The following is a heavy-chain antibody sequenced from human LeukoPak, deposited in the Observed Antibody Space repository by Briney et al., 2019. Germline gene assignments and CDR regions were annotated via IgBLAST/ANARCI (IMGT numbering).Heavy chain of an antibody. CDR3: ARDPLGYCSGGSCYAVY. J-gene: IGHJ4*02. V-gene: IGHV4-38-2*02. Sequence: SETLSLTCAVYGGSFSGYYWGWIRQPPGKGLEWIGSIYHSGSTYYNPSLKSRVTISVDTSKNQFSLKLSSVTAADTAVYYCARDPLGYCSGGSCYAVYWGQGTLVTVSS. CDR2: IYHSGST. D-gene: IGHD2-15*01. CDR1: GGSFSGYY.